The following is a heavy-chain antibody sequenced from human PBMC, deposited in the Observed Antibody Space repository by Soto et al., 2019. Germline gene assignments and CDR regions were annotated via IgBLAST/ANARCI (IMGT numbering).Heavy chain of an antibody. V-gene: IGHV1-69*01. CDR1: GGTFSSYA. Sequence: QVQLVQSGAEVKKPGSSVKVSCKASGGTFSSYAISWVRQAPGQGLEWMGGIIPISETTNYAQKLQGRVTITADESESTAYMELSSLRSEDTAVYYCARSQGSSTSLEIYYYYYYGMDVWGQGTTVTVSS. CDR3: ARSQGSSTSLEIYYYYYYGMDV. D-gene: IGHD2-2*01. J-gene: IGHJ6*02. CDR2: IIPISETT.